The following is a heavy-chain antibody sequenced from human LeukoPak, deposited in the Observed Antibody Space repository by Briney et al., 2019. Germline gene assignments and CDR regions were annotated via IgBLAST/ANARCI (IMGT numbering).Heavy chain of an antibody. D-gene: IGHD6-19*01. CDR1: GYTFTSYG. Sequence: ASVTVSCKASGYTFTSYGISWVRQAPGQGREWRGWISAYNGNTNYAQKLQGRVTMTTDTSTSTAYMELRSLRSDDTAVYYCARDLHSSGWSNYYGMDVWGQGTTVTVSS. J-gene: IGHJ6*02. CDR3: ARDLHSSGWSNYYGMDV. V-gene: IGHV1-18*01. CDR2: ISAYNGNT.